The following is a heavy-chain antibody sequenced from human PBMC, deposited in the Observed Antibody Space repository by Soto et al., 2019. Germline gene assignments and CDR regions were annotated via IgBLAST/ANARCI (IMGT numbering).Heavy chain of an antibody. CDR2: ISYDSSNK. D-gene: IGHD2-15*01. V-gene: IGHV3-30*18. CDR3: AKLVIGYCSGNTCDDY. CDR1: GFTFGYG. J-gene: IGHJ4*02. Sequence: VQLLESGGGLIQPGGSLRLSCAASGFTFGYGIHWLRQAPGKGLEWVAYISYDSSNKFYGDSVKGRFTISRDNSKNTQCLQMNSLRAEDTAVYYCAKLVIGYCSGNTCDDYWGQGTLVAVSS.